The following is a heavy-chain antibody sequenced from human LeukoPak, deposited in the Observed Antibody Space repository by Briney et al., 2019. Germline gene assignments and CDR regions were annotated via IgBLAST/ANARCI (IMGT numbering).Heavy chain of an antibody. V-gene: IGHV3-13*01. CDR3: ARGGDGITGTNGMDV. CDR2: IGTAGDT. CDR1: GFTFSSYD. Sequence: RSGGSLRLSCAASGFTFSSYDMHWVRQATGKGLEWVSAIGTAGDTYYPGSVKGRFTISRENAKNSLYLQMNSLRAGDTAVYYCARGGDGITGTNGMDVSGKGTTVTVSS. J-gene: IGHJ6*04. D-gene: IGHD1-7*01.